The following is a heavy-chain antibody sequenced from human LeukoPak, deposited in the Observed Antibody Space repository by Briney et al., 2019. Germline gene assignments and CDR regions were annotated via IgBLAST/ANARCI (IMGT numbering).Heavy chain of an antibody. J-gene: IGHJ3*02. Sequence: PSETLSLTCTVSGGSISRYYWSWIRQPPGKGLEWIGYIYYSGSTNYNPSLKSRVTISVDTSKNQFSLKLSSVTAADTAVYYCARDVLQAFDIWGQGTMVTVSS. CDR1: GGSISRYY. CDR2: IYYSGST. V-gene: IGHV4-59*01. CDR3: ARDVLQAFDI. D-gene: IGHD2-15*01.